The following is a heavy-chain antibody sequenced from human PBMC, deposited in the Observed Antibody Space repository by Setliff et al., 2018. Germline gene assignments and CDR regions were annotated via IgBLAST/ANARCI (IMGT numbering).Heavy chain of an antibody. J-gene: IGHJ5*01. CDR2: IYNSGTT. Sequence: SETLSLTCIVAGDSISNTGYYWGWIRQPPGKGLEWIGRIYNSGTTNYNPSLKSRVAISADTSNNSFSLNLFSVTAADTAVYYCAGRDYSGGDSWGHGTLVTVSS. V-gene: IGHV4-39*02. CDR1: GDSISNTGYY. CDR3: AGRDYSGGDS. D-gene: IGHD4-4*01.